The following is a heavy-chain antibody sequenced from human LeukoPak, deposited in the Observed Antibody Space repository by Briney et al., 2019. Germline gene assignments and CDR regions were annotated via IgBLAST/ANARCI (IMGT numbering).Heavy chain of an antibody. J-gene: IGHJ4*02. Sequence: GGSLRLSCAASGFTVSSNYMSWVRQAPGKGLEWVSVIYSGGSTYYADSVKGRFTISRDNSKNTLYLQMNSLRAEDTAVYYCARHGGSGWPPEHALDYWGQGTLVTVSS. V-gene: IGHV3-53*01. CDR3: ARHGGSGWPPEHALDY. CDR1: GFTVSSNY. CDR2: IYSGGST. D-gene: IGHD6-19*01.